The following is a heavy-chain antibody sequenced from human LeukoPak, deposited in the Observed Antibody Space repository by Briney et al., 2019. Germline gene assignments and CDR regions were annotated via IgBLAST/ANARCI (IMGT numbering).Heavy chain of an antibody. J-gene: IGHJ5*02. Sequence: GGSLRLSCAASGFTFSSYAMSWVRQAPGKGLEWVSAISGSGGSTYYADSVKGRFTISRSNSKNTLYLQMQSLRAEAGALYWWAKQNTRGYSYGYIVGGGFDPWGQGTLATVSS. CDR1: GFTFSSYA. CDR3: AKQNTRGYSYGYIVGGGFDP. CDR2: ISGSGGST. D-gene: IGHD5-18*01. V-gene: IGHV3-23*01.